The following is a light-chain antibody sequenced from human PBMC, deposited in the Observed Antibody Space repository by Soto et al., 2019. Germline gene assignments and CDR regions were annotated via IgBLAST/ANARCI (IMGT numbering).Light chain of an antibody. CDR1: QSVSSSY. V-gene: IGKV3-20*01. CDR3: LQYHSSWT. J-gene: IGKJ1*01. CDR2: EGS. Sequence: EIVLTQSPGTLSLSPGERATLSCRASQSVSSSYLAWYQQKAGQAPRLLIYEGSNRATGIPSRFSGSGSGTDFTLTISSLQPEDFATYYCLQYHSSWTFGQGTKVDNK.